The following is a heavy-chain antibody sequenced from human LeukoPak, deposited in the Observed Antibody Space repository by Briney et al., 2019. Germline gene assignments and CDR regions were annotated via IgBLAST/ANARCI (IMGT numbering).Heavy chain of an antibody. CDR1: GFTFSSYA. J-gene: IGHJ4*02. CDR2: ISGSGGST. D-gene: IGHD3-22*01. V-gene: IGHV3-23*01. Sequence: GGSLRLSCAASGFTFSSYAISWVRQAPGKGLEWVSAISGSGGSTYYADSVKGRFTISRDNSKNTLYLQMNSLRAEDTAVYYCANAHSSGCSVFDYWGQGTLVTVSS. CDR3: ANAHSSGCSVFDY.